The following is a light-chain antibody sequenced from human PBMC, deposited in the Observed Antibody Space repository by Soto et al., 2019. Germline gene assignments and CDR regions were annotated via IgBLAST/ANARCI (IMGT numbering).Light chain of an antibody. Sequence: DIQMTQSPSTLSASVGDRVTITCWASQSISSWLAWYQQKPGKAPKLLIYAASNVESGVPSRFSGSGSGTEFTLAISSLQPDDFATYYCQQYSTYPWTFGQGTKVEIK. CDR2: AAS. V-gene: IGKV1-5*01. CDR1: QSISSW. CDR3: QQYSTYPWT. J-gene: IGKJ1*01.